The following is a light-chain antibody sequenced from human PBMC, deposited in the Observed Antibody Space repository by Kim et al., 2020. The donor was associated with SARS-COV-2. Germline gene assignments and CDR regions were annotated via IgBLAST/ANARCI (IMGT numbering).Light chain of an antibody. J-gene: IGKJ1*01. CDR3: QQYNNWPQT. Sequence: GSPGERATLSCRASQSVSSNLGWYQQKPGQAPRLLIYGASTRATGIPARFSGSGSGTEFTLTISSLQSEDFAVYYCQQYNNWPQTFGQGTKVDIK. CDR2: GAS. CDR1: QSVSSN. V-gene: IGKV3D-15*01.